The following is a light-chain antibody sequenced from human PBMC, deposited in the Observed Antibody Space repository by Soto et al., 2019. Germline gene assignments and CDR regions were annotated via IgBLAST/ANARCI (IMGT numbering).Light chain of an antibody. CDR2: EVS. Sequence: QSVLTQPASVSGSPGQSITISCTGTSSDVGGYNYVSWYQQHPGKAPKLMIYEVSNRPSGDSNRFSGSKSGNTASLTISGLQAEDEADYYCSSYTRSSTRVFGTGTKLTVL. CDR1: SSDVGGYNY. CDR3: SSYTRSSTRV. J-gene: IGLJ1*01. V-gene: IGLV2-14*01.